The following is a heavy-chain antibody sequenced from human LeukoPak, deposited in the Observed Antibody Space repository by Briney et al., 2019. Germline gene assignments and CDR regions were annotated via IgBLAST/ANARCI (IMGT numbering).Heavy chain of an antibody. Sequence: MSSETLSLTCTVSGGSISSYYWSWIRQPPGKGLEWIGYIYYSGSTNYNPSLKSRVTISVDTSKNQFSLKLSSVTAADTAVYYCASFCGGDCYFDSEDYWGQGTLVTVSS. CDR1: GGSISSYY. D-gene: IGHD2-21*02. J-gene: IGHJ4*02. V-gene: IGHV4-59*01. CDR2: IYYSGST. CDR3: ASFCGGDCYFDSEDY.